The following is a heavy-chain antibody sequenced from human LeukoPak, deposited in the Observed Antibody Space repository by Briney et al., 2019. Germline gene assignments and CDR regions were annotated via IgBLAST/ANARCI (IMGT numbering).Heavy chain of an antibody. J-gene: IGHJ6*03. CDR3: AREDGVTTSLNYYYYYIDV. D-gene: IGHD4-17*01. Sequence: GGSLRPSCAASGFTFSAYSMNWVRQAPGEGLEWVSSIDAAGSHIYYADSMKGRFTISRDNAKSSLFLQMNSLRAEDTAVYYCAREDGVTTSLNYYYYYIDVWGKGTTVTVSS. CDR1: GFTFSAYS. CDR2: IDAAGSHI. V-gene: IGHV3-21*01.